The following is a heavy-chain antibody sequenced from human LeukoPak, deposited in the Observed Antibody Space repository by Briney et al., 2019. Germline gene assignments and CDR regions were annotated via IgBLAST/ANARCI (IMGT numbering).Heavy chain of an antibody. V-gene: IGHV3-23*01. CDR3: AKGYIVVVPAASLTYNWFDP. CDR2: IRGSGGST. CDR1: RFTFSSYA. Sequence: PGGSLRLSCAAYRFTFSSYAMSWDRQAPGKLLEWVSAIRGSGGSTYYADSVKGRFTISRDNSKNTLYLQMNSLRAEDTAVYYCAKGYIVVVPAASLTYNWFDPWGQGTLVTVSS. D-gene: IGHD2-2*01. J-gene: IGHJ5*02.